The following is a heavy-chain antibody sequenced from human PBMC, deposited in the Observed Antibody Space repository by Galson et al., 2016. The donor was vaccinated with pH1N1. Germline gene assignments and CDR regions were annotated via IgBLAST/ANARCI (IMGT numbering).Heavy chain of an antibody. CDR3: VRLQQLVRPAFDI. CDR2: ICHTGNT. J-gene: IGHJ3*02. D-gene: IGHD6-13*01. CDR1: AYSIRRGYY. V-gene: IGHV4-38-2*01. Sequence: SETLSLTCVVSAYSIRRGYYWGWIRQSPGKGLEWIANICHTGNTYYNPSLRGRVTISVDTSKNQFSLKLSSVTAADTAVYYCVRLQQLVRPAFDIWGQGTLVTVSS.